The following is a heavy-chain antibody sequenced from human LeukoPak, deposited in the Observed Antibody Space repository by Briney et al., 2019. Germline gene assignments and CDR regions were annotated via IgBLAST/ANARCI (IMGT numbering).Heavy chain of an antibody. CDR2: ISGSGGST. CDR1: GFTFSSYA. D-gene: IGHD2-2*01. Sequence: GGSLRLSCAASGFTFSSYAMSWVRQAPGKGLEWVSAISGSGGSTYYADSVKGRFTISRDNSKNTLYLQMNSLRAEDTAIYYCAKDSGELVPAAPDYWGQGTLVTVSS. V-gene: IGHV3-23*01. CDR3: AKDSGELVPAAPDY. J-gene: IGHJ4*02.